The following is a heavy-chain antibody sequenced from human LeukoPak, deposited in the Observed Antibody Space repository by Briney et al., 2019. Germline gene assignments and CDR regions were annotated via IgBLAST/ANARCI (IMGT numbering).Heavy chain of an antibody. CDR1: GFTFGDYA. CDR3: TTIPELRFLEWLLPFDY. V-gene: IGHV3-15*01. CDR2: IKSKTDGGTT. J-gene: IGHJ4*02. Sequence: GGSLRLSCTASGFTFGDYAMSWVRQAPGKGLEWVGRIKSKTDGGTTDYAAPVKGRFTISRDDSKNTLYLQMNSLKTEDTAVYYCTTIPELRFLEWLLPFDYWGQGTLVTVSS. D-gene: IGHD3-3*01.